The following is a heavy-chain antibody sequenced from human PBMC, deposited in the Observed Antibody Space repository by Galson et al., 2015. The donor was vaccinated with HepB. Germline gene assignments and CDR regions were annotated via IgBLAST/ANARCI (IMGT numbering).Heavy chain of an antibody. CDR2: TRNKANSYTT. Sequence: SLRLSCAASGFTFSDHYMDWVRQAPGKGLEWVGRTRNKANSYTTEYATSVKGRFTISRDDSKNSLYLQMKSLKTEDTAVYYCARERSSGWSLKYDYWGQGTLVTVSS. V-gene: IGHV3-72*01. CDR1: GFTFSDHY. D-gene: IGHD6-19*01. J-gene: IGHJ4*02. CDR3: ARERSSGWSLKYDY.